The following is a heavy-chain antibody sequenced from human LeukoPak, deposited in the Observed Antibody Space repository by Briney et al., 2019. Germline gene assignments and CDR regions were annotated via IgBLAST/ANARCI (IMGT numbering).Heavy chain of an antibody. CDR2: ISAYNGNT. Sequence: ASVKVSCKASGYTFTSYGISWVRQAPGQGLEWMGWISAYNGNTNYAQKLQGRVTMTTDKSTSTAYMELRSLRSDDTAVYYCARDGDSSGWYTGSYFDYWGQGTLVTVSS. D-gene: IGHD6-19*01. V-gene: IGHV1-18*01. J-gene: IGHJ4*02. CDR1: GYTFTSYG. CDR3: ARDGDSSGWYTGSYFDY.